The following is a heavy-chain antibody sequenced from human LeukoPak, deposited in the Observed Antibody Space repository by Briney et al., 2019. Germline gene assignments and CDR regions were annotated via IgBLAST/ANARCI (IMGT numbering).Heavy chain of an antibody. D-gene: IGHD1-26*01. Sequence: SETLSLTCSVSGASISGGTYYWGWIRQPPGKGLEWIGSIYYTGSTYDNSSLKSRVTISVDTSKNQFSLKLSSVTAADTAVYYCARRGGSGKAFDYWGQGTLVTVSS. CDR3: ARRGGSGKAFDY. CDR1: GASISGGTYY. J-gene: IGHJ4*02. CDR2: IYYTGST. V-gene: IGHV4-39*01.